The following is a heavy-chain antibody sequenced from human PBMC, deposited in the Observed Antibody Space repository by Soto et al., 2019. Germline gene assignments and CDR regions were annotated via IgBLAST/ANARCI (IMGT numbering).Heavy chain of an antibody. CDR2: ISYDGSNK. D-gene: IGHD1-26*01. CDR1: GFTFSSYA. Sequence: QVQLVESGGGVVQPGRSLRLSCAASGFTFSSYAMHWVRQAPGKGLEWVAVISYDGSNKYYADSVKGRFTISRDNSKNTLYLQMNSLRAEDTAVYYCARDSPWELLPPSFAYWGQGTLVTVSS. V-gene: IGHV3-30-3*01. CDR3: ARDSPWELLPPSFAY. J-gene: IGHJ4*02.